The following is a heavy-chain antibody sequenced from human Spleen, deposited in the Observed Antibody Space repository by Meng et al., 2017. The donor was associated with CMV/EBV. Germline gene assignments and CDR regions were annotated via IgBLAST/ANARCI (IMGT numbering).Heavy chain of an antibody. CDR3: AVCYSWPWYFDL. Sequence: SCAGSGFAFDTYAMNWVRQAPGKGLEWVSVIYSGGTIIHYADSVKGRFTISRDNSKNMLYLQMNSLRAEDTAVYYCAVCYSWPWYFDLWGRGTLVTVSS. CDR2: IYSGGTII. J-gene: IGHJ2*01. D-gene: IGHD2-15*01. V-gene: IGHV3-23*03. CDR1: GFAFDTYA.